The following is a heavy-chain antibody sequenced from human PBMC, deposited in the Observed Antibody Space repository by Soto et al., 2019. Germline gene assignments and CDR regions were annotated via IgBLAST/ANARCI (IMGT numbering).Heavy chain of an antibody. J-gene: IGHJ6*02. CDR3: ARSLSREYSIKSSSPPTTGPYYYGMDV. V-gene: IGHV1-3*01. D-gene: IGHD1-26*01. CDR1: GYTFTSYA. CDR2: INAGNGNT. Sequence: QVQLVQSGAEVKKPGASVKVSCKASGYTFTSYAMHWVRQAPGQRLEWMGWINAGNGNTKYSQKFQGRVTITRDTSASTAYLELSSLRSEDTAVYYCARSLSREYSIKSSSPPTTGPYYYGMDVWGQGTTVTVSS.